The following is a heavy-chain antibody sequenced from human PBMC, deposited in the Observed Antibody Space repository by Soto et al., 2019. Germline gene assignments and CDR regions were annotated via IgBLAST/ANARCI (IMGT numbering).Heavy chain of an antibody. D-gene: IGHD3-22*01. V-gene: IGHV3-7*01. CDR3: ARDDTYYYDSSGYYLSTVYYYYYGMDV. CDR1: GFTFSSYW. Sequence: GGSLRLSCAASGFTFSSYWMSWVRQAPGKGLEWVANIKQDGSEKYYVDSVKGRFTISRDNAKNSLYLQMNSLRAEDTAVYYCARDDTYYYDSSGYYLSTVYYYYYGMDVWGQGTTVTVSS. J-gene: IGHJ6*02. CDR2: IKQDGSEK.